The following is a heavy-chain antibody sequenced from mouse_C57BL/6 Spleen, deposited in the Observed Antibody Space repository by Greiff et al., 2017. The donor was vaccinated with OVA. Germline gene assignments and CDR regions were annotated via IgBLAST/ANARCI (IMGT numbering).Heavy chain of an antibody. Sequence: VQLQQSGPGLVKPSQSLSLTCSVTGYSITSGYYWNWIRQFPGNQLEWMGYLSYDGSNNYNPSLQNRISITRDTSKNQFFLKLNSVTTEDTATYYCERARGYVDYWGQGTTLTVSS. J-gene: IGHJ2*01. CDR2: LSYDGSN. CDR1: GYSITSGYY. CDR3: ERARGYVDY. V-gene: IGHV3-6*01. D-gene: IGHD3-3*01.